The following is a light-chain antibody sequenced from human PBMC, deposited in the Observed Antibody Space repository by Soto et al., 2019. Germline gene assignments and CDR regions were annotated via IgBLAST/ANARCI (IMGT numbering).Light chain of an antibody. J-gene: IGKJ2*01. CDR2: AAS. CDR3: QQSYSTPYT. CDR1: QNISSY. V-gene: IGKV1-39*01. Sequence: DIQMTQSPSSLSASVGDRVTITCRASQNISSYLNWYQQKPGKAPKLLIYAASSLESGVPSRFSGSGSGTDFTLTISSLQPEDFATYYCQQSYSTPYTLGQGTKLEIK.